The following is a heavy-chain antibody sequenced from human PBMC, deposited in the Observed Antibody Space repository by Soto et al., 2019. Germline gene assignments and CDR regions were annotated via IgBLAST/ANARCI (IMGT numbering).Heavy chain of an antibody. CDR3: AKLDEGGLQYAYYAMDV. D-gene: IGHD2-15*01. Sequence: QVHLVESGGGVVQPGRSPRLSCVASGFTFSNYGMHWVRQAPGKGLEWVAVISYDGSNKYYADSVKGRFTISRDNSKNTRYLQMTSLRTEDTALYYCAKLDEGGLQYAYYAMDVWGQGTTVTVSS. V-gene: IGHV3-30*18. CDR1: GFTFSNYG. CDR2: ISYDGSNK. J-gene: IGHJ6*02.